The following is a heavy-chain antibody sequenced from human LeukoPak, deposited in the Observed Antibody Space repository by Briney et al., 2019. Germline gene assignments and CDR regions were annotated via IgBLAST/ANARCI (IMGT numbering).Heavy chain of an antibody. J-gene: IGHJ4*02. CDR3: AKGRDSWSNKTDY. D-gene: IGHD3-3*01. CDR2: ISYHGSNK. Sequence: GRSLRLSCAASGFTFSSYGMYWVRQAPGKGLEWVAVISYHGSNKYYADSVKGRFTISRDDSKNTLYLQMNSLRGEDTAVYYCAKGRDSWSNKTDYWGQGTLVTVSS. CDR1: GFTFSSYG. V-gene: IGHV3-30*18.